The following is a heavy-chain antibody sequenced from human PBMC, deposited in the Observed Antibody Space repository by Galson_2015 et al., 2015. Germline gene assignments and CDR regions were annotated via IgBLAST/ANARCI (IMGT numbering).Heavy chain of an antibody. Sequence: SVKVSCKASGYTFTSYYMHWVRQAPGQGLEWMGIINPSGGSTSYVQKFQGRVTMTRDTSTSTVYMELRSLRSEDTAVYYCARGRGICSGGSCYNYFAYWGQGPLVPVSS. CDR3: ARGRGICSGGSCYNYFAY. CDR1: GYTFTSYY. V-gene: IGHV1-46*01. D-gene: IGHD2-15*01. J-gene: IGHJ4*02. CDR2: INPSGGST.